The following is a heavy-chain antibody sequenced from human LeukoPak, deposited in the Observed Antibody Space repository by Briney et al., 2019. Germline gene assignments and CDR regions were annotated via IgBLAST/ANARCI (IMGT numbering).Heavy chain of an antibody. CDR3: ARERGG. Sequence: GGSLRLSCAASGFTVSSNSMSWVRRAPGKGLEWVSGVSGSGTTTYYADSVKGRFSISRDNSKNTLFLQMSSLRADDTAVYYCARERGGWGQGTMVTVSS. V-gene: IGHV3-23*01. CDR2: VSGSGTTT. D-gene: IGHD3-16*01. J-gene: IGHJ3*01. CDR1: GFTVSSNS.